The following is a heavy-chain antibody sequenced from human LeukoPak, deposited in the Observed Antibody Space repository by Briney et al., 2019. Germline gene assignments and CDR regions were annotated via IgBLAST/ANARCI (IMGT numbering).Heavy chain of an antibody. CDR1: GGTFSSYA. J-gene: IGHJ4*02. CDR3: ARAIIAVAGTGFDY. CDR2: IIPILGIA. D-gene: IGHD6-19*01. Sequence: SVKVSCKASGGTFSSYAISWVRQAPGQGLEWMGRIIPILGIANYALKFQGRVTITADKSTSTAYMELSSLRSEDTAVYYCARAIIAVAGTGFDYWGQGTLVTVSS. V-gene: IGHV1-69*04.